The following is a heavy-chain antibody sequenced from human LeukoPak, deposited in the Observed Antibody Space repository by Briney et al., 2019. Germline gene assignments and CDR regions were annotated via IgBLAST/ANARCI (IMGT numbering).Heavy chain of an antibody. Sequence: SETLSLTCTVSGGSISSSSYYWGWIRQPPGKGLEWIGSIYYSGSTYYNPSLKSRVTISVDTSKNQFSLKLGSVTAADTAVYHCARRLNYYYGMDVWGQGTTVTVSS. V-gene: IGHV4-39*01. CDR2: IYYSGST. CDR3: ARRLNYYYGMDV. J-gene: IGHJ6*02. CDR1: GGSISSSSYY.